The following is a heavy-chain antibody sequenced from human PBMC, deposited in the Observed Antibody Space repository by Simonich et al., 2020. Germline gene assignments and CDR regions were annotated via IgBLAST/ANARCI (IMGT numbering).Heavy chain of an antibody. CDR3: AREGAGNDAFDI. CDR1: GFTFSSYA. Sequence: QVQLVESGGGVVQPGRSLRLSCAASGFTFSSYAMHWVRQAPGEGLEWVAVISYDGSNKYYADSVKGRFTISRDNSKNTLYLQMNSLRAEDTAVYYCAREGAGNDAFDIWGQGTMVTVSS. CDR2: ISYDGSNK. J-gene: IGHJ3*02. D-gene: IGHD1-26*01. V-gene: IGHV3-30*07.